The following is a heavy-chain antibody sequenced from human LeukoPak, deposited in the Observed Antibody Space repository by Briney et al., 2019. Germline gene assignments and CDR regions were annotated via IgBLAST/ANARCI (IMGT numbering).Heavy chain of an antibody. CDR2: IYYSGST. J-gene: IGHJ4*02. D-gene: IGHD1-14*01. CDR1: GGSISSSSHY. CDR3: ARESTGGGPLDY. Sequence: SETLSLTCTVSGGSISSSSHYWGWIRQHPGKGLEWIGYIYYSGSTYYNPSLKSRVTISVDTSKNQFSLKLSSVTAADTAVYYCARESTGGGPLDYWGQGTLVTVSS. V-gene: IGHV4-31*03.